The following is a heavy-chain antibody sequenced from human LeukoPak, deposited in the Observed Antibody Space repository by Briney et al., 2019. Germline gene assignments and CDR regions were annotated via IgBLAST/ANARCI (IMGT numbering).Heavy chain of an antibody. J-gene: IGHJ3*02. CDR2: IVVGSGNT. Sequence: SVKVSCKASGFTFTSSAMQWVRQARGQRLEWIGWIVVGSGNTDYAQKFQERVTITRDMSTSTAYMELSSLRSEDTVVYYCAAGHLRSGAFDIWGQGTMVTVSS. CDR3: AAGHLRSGAFDI. CDR1: GFTFTSSA. V-gene: IGHV1-58*02.